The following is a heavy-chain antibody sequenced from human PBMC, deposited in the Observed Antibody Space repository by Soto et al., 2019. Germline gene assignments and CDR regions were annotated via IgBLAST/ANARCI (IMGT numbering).Heavy chain of an antibody. CDR3: AKGRSYYYYYGVDV. CDR1: GFTVSSNY. Sequence: GGSLRLSCAASGFTVSSNYMSWVRQAPGKGLEWVSVIYSGGSTYYADSVKGRFTISRDNSKNTLYLQMNSLRAEDTALYYCAKGRSYYYYYGVDVWGQGTTVTVSS. CDR2: IYSGGST. J-gene: IGHJ6*02. V-gene: IGHV3-66*01.